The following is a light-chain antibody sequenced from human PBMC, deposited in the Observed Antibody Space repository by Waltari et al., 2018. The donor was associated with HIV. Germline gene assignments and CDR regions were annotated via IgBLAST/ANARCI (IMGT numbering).Light chain of an antibody. CDR1: ALAKKY. Sequence: SYELTQPPSVSVSPGQTARITCSGDALAKKYAYWYQQKPGQAPVLVMCKDSERPSGIPERFSGSSSGTKVTLTISGVQAEDEADYHCQSADSSDISVFGGGTKLTVL. J-gene: IGLJ3*02. V-gene: IGLV3-25*03. CDR3: QSADSSDISV. CDR2: KDS.